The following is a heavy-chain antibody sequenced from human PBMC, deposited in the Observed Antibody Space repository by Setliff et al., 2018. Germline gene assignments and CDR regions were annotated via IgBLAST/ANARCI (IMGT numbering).Heavy chain of an antibody. Sequence: SETLSLTCAVYGESFNDYWWSWIRQAPDKGLEWIGEINHSGSTNYGPASQSRAVISVDTSKNQFSLKVTSVTAADTAVYYCARGMVKGGYNYWTFDFWGHGLLVTVSS. J-gene: IGHJ4*01. D-gene: IGHD3-3*01. CDR2: INHSGST. V-gene: IGHV4-34*01. CDR3: ARGMVKGGYNYWTFDF. CDR1: GESFNDYW.